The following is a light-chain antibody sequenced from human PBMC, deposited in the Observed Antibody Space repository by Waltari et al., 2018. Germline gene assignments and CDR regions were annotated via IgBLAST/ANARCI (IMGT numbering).Light chain of an antibody. J-gene: IGLJ3*02. Sequence: QSALTQPRSVSGSPGQSVTISCTGTSSDVGGYNYVSLYQQPPGIVPKLMIYDVSQRPSGIPDRFSGSKSGDTASLTISGLQAEDEAAYYCCSYGGSYTWVFGGGTRLTVL. CDR2: DVS. CDR1: SSDVGGYNY. CDR3: CSYGGSYTWV. V-gene: IGLV2-11*01.